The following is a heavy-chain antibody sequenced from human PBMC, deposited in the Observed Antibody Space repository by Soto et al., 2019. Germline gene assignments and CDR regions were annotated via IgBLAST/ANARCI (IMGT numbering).Heavy chain of an antibody. Sequence: GESLKISCKGSGYSFTGYWIGWVRQMSGRGLEWMGIIYPGDSDTRYSPSFQGQVTISADKSISTAYLQWSSLKASDTAMYYCAIGISGISHPYHFDYWGQGALVTVSS. D-gene: IGHD1-20*01. J-gene: IGHJ4*02. V-gene: IGHV5-51*01. CDR3: AIGISGISHPYHFDY. CDR2: IYPGDSDT. CDR1: GYSFTGYW.